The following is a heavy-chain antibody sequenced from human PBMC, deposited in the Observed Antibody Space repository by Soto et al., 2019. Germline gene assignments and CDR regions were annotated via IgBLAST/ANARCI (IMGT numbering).Heavy chain of an antibody. CDR1: GFTFSSYA. V-gene: IGHV3-23*01. D-gene: IGHD3-22*01. CDR3: AKEVAYDSSGWYFDY. Sequence: GGSLRLSCAASGFTFSSYAMSWVRQAPGKGLEWVSAICGSGGSTYYADSVKGRFTISRDNSKNTLYLQMNSLRAEDTAVYYCAKEVAYDSSGWYFDYWGQGTLVSVSS. CDR2: ICGSGGST. J-gene: IGHJ4*02.